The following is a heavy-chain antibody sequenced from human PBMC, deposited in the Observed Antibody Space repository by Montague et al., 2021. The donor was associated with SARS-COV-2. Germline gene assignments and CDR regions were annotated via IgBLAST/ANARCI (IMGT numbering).Heavy chain of an antibody. Sequence: SETLSLTCTVSGGSITNNIDYWAWIRQPPGEGLEWIGSIYYTGNTYYXPSLKSRVTISVVTSKNHFTLKLSSVTAAETAVYYCARLKRYFDSSGSPSAFDFWSQGTKVTVSS. J-gene: IGHJ3*01. CDR1: GGSITNNIDY. V-gene: IGHV4-39*02. D-gene: IGHD3-22*01. CDR2: IYYTGNT. CDR3: ARLKRYFDSSGSPSAFDF.